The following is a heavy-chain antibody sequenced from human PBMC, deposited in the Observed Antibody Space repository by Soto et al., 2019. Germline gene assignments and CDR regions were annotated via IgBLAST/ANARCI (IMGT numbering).Heavy chain of an antibody. D-gene: IGHD4-17*01. V-gene: IGHV1-69*01. Sequence: QVQLVQSGAEVKKPGSSVKVSCKASGGTFSSYAISWVRQAPGQGLEWMGGIIPIFGTANYAQKFQGRVTITADESTSTAYMELSSRRSEATAVYYCARDRVAAAGTTVFDYWGQGTLVTVSS. CDR2: IIPIFGTA. CDR1: GGTFSSYA. J-gene: IGHJ4*02. CDR3: ARDRVAAAGTTVFDY.